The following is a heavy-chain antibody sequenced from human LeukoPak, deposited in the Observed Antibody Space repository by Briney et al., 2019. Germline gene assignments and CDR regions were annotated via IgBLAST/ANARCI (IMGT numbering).Heavy chain of an antibody. V-gene: IGHV3-7*01. D-gene: IGHD3-16*02. CDR3: ARESISFAEDNWFAP. CDR1: GFTFSSYW. CDR2: IKQDGSEK. Sequence: GGSLRLSCAASGFTFSSYWMSWVRQAPGKGLEWVANIKQDGSEKYYADSVKGRFTISRDNAKNSLDLQMNSLRAEDTAVYYCARESISFAEDNWFAPWGQGNLVTVSS. J-gene: IGHJ5*02.